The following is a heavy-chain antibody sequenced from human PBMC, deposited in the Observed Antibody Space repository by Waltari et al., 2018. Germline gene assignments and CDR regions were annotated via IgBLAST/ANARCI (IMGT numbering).Heavy chain of an antibody. V-gene: IGHV4-59*08. Sequence: QEQLQESGPGLVKPSETLSLTCSVPGGPIRNYSWNWIRPPPGKGLDGIGFIRHTGITKFNPSLKSRLSISVDTSRSQVSLTLTSVTAADTAVYYCARWDSSGRYFAVWGPGSPVTVSS. J-gene: IGHJ4*02. CDR2: IRHTGIT. D-gene: IGHD3-22*01. CDR1: GGPIRNYS. CDR3: ARWDSSGRYFAV.